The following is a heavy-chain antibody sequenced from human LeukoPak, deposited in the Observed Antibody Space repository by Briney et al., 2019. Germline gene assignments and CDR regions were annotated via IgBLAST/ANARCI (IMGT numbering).Heavy chain of an antibody. CDR3: ARALWGSYRYTSDY. D-gene: IGHD3-16*02. J-gene: IGHJ4*02. V-gene: IGHV3-53*04. Sequence: GGSLRLSCAASGFTVSSNYMSWVRQAPGKGLEWVSVIYSGGSTYYADSVKGRFTISRQNSRNTVDLQMNSLRPEDTAVYYCARALWGSYRYTSDYWGQGTLVTVSS. CDR1: GFTVSSNY. CDR2: IYSGGST.